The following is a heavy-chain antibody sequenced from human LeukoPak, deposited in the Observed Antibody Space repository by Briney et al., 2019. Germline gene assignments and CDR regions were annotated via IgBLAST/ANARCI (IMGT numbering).Heavy chain of an antibody. J-gene: IGHJ6*02. V-gene: IGHV3-21*01. Sequence: GGSLRLSCAASGFTFSSYSMNWVRQAPGKGLEWVSSISSSSSYIYYADSVKGRFTISRDNAKNSLYLQMNSLRAEDTAVYYCARELFGILYYYGMDVWGQGTTVTVSS. CDR1: GFTFSSYS. CDR3: ARELFGILYYYGMDV. D-gene: IGHD2-21*01. CDR2: ISSSSSYI.